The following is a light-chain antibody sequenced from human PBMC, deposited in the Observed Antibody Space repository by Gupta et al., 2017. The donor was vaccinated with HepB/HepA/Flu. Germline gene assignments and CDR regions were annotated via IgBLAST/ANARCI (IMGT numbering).Light chain of an antibody. CDR1: QSVSSGS. Sequence: IVLTQSPGTLSFSPGERATLSCRASQSVSSGSLAWYQQKPGQAPRLLIYGASSRATGIPDRFSGSGSGTDFTLTITRLEPEDFAVYYCQQDDTSPWTFGQGTKVEIK. J-gene: IGKJ1*01. CDR3: QQDDTSPWT. CDR2: GAS. V-gene: IGKV3-20*01.